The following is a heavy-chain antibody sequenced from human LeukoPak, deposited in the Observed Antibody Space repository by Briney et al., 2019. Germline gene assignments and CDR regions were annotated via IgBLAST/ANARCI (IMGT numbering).Heavy chain of an antibody. CDR2: ISSSSSTI. CDR1: GFTVSSNY. CDR3: ARDIPHLDP. Sequence: PGGSLRLSCAASGFTVSSNYMSWVRQAPGKGLEWVSYISSSSSTIYYADSVKGRFTISRDNAKNSLYLQMNSLRAEDTAVYYCARDIPHLDPWGQGTLVTVSS. J-gene: IGHJ5*02. V-gene: IGHV3-11*04.